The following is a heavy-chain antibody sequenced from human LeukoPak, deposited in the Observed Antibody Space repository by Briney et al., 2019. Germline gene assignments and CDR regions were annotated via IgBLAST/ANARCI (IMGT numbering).Heavy chain of an antibody. Sequence: GGSLRLSCAASGFTVSSKYLAWVRQAPGKGLEWVSCIRSDSSYIFYADSVKGRFTISRDNAKNSLYLQMNSLRAEDTALYYCARSGAPTGVFDFWGQGTLVTVSS. J-gene: IGHJ4*02. CDR1: GFTVSSKY. D-gene: IGHD2-15*01. CDR2: IRSDSSYI. V-gene: IGHV3-21*01. CDR3: ARSGAPTGVFDF.